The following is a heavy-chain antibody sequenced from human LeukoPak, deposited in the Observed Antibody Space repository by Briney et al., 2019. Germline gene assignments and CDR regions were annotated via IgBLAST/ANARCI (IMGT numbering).Heavy chain of an antibody. CDR1: GFIFSDYG. Sequence: PGRSLRLSCAASGFIFSDYGMHGVREAPGKGLEWGAAIWYDGSKKYYADSMKGRLTISRDNSKNTLYLQMNNLRAEDTAVYYCARRDGDNDRGFEYWGQGTLVIVSS. D-gene: IGHD4-23*01. CDR3: ARRDGDNDRGFEY. J-gene: IGHJ4*02. CDR2: IWYDGSKK. V-gene: IGHV3-33*01.